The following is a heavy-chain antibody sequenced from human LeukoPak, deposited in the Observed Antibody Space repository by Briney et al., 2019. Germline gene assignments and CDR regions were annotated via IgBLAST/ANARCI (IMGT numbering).Heavy chain of an antibody. CDR2: IYYSGST. CDR1: GGSISSYY. Sequence: SETLSLTCTVSGGSISSYYWSWIRQPPGKGLEWIGYIYYSGSTNYNPSLKSRVTISVDTSKNQFSLKLSSVTAADTAVYYCASYSYGYENYYYMDVWGKGTTVTVSS. CDR3: ASYSYGYENYYYMDV. J-gene: IGHJ6*03. D-gene: IGHD5-18*01. V-gene: IGHV4-59*01.